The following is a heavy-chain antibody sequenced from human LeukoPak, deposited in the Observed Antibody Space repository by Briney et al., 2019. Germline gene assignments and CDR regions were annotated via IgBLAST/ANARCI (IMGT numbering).Heavy chain of an antibody. D-gene: IGHD3-22*01. V-gene: IGHV4-34*01. CDR2: IYYSGST. CDR1: GGSFSGYY. CDR3: AKAQFNPRPGTHSSGYLYYFDY. J-gene: IGHJ4*02. Sequence: SETLSLTCAVYGGSFSGYYWSWIRQPPGKGLEWIGYIYYSGSTYYNPSLKSRVTISVDTSKNQFSLKLSSVTAADTAVYYCAKAQFNPRPGTHSSGYLYYFDYWGQGTLVTVSS.